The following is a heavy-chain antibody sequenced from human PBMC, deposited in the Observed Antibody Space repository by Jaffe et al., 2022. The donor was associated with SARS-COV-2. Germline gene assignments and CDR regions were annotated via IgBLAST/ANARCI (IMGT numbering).Heavy chain of an antibody. CDR3: ARMFCNTTRCYSRPYFYYGLDV. CDR1: GFSLTNARVG. CDR2: IFSNDEK. D-gene: IGHD2-2*01. V-gene: IGHV2-26*01. J-gene: IGHJ6*02. Sequence: QVTLKESGPVLVKPTETLALTCTVSGFSLTNARVGVSWIRQPPGKALEWLAHIFSNDEKAYSTSLKSRLTISKDTSRSQVVLSMTNMDPVDTATYYCARMFCNTTRCYSRPYFYYGLDVWGLGTTVTVS.